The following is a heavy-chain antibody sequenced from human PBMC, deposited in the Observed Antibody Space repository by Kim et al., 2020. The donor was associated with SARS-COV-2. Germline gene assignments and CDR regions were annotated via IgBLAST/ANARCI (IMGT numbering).Heavy chain of an antibody. CDR3: AKVTANWFDP. CDR2: IYSGGSST. CDR1: GFTFSSYA. D-gene: IGHD2-21*02. V-gene: IGHV3-23*03. J-gene: IGHJ5*02. Sequence: GGSLRLSCAASGFTFSSYAMSWVRQAPGKGLEWVSVIYSGGSSTYYADSVKGRFTISRDNSKNTLYLQMNSLRAEDTAVYYCAKVTANWFDPWGQGTLVTVSS.